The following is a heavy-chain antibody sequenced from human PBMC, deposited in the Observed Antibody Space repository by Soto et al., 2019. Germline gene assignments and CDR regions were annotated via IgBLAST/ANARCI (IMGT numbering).Heavy chain of an antibody. CDR3: AKYDFWSSYYNN. J-gene: IGHJ4*02. V-gene: IGHV4-59*01. CDR2: IYYSGST. CDR1: GFSISSYY. D-gene: IGHD3-3*01. Sequence: PSETLSLTCTVSGFSISSYYWSWIRQPPGKGLEWIGYIYYSGSTNYNPSLKSRVTIPVEASKSQFSLKLSSVTAADTAVYSCAKYDFWSSYYNNWGKETLVTVPS.